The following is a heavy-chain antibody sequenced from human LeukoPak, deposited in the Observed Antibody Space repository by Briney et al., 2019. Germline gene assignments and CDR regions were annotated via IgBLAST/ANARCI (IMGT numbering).Heavy chain of an antibody. CDR3: ARADYYDSSGPGY. D-gene: IGHD3-22*01. Sequence: PSETLSLTCTVSGGSVSSSSYYWGWIRQPPGKGLEWIGYIYYSGSTYYNPSLKSRVTISVDTSKNQFSLKLSSVTAADTAVYYCARADYYDSSGPGYWGQGTLVTVSS. V-gene: IGHV4-31*03. CDR2: IYYSGST. CDR1: GGSVSSSSYY. J-gene: IGHJ4*02.